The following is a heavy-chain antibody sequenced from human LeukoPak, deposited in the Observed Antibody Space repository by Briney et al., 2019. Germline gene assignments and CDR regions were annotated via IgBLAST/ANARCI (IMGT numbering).Heavy chain of an antibody. CDR2: ISYDGSNK. CDR3: ASRYCTDSNCYSFDY. CDR1: GFTFSSYA. V-gene: IGHV3-30*04. J-gene: IGHJ4*02. D-gene: IGHD2-15*01. Sequence: HPGGSLRLSCAASGFTFSSYAMHWVRQAPGKGLEWVAVISYDGSNKYYADSVKGRFTVSRDNAKNSLYLQMNSLRAEDTAVYYCASRYCTDSNCYSFDYWGQGTLVTVSS.